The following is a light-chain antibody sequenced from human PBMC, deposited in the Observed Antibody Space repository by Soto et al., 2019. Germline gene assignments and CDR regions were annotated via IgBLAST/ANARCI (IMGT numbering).Light chain of an antibody. CDR2: DVS. V-gene: IGLV2-14*03. Sequence: QSALTQPASVSGSPGPSITISCTGTSSDVGGYNYVSWYQQHPGKAPQLMIYDVSSRPSGVSHRFSGSKSGTTASLTISGLQAEDEAYYFCSSYTAITTTRVFGGGTKLTVL. CDR3: SSYTAITTTRV. CDR1: SSDVGGYNY. J-gene: IGLJ2*01.